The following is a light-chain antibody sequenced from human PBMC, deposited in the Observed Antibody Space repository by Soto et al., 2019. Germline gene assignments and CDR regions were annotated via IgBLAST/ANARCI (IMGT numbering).Light chain of an antibody. Sequence: EIVRTQSPATLSVSPGERATLSCRASQSVSSNLAWYQQKPGQAPRLLIYGASTMATGIPARFSGSGSGTECTLTISSLQSEDFAVYYCQQYNNWSPALTFGGGTKVEIK. CDR3: QQYNNWSPALT. J-gene: IGKJ4*01. V-gene: IGKV3-15*01. CDR2: GAS. CDR1: QSVSSN.